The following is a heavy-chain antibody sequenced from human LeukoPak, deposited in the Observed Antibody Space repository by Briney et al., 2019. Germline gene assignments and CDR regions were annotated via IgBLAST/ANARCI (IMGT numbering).Heavy chain of an antibody. V-gene: IGHV3-7*03. D-gene: IGHD6-13*01. J-gene: IGHJ4*02. Sequence: GGSLRLSCAASGFSFNYYWMTWVRQAPGKELEWVANIKHDGGEKYYVDSVKGRFTISRDNANNSIYLQMNSLRAEDAAIYYCARDRRILGAAGTALDSWGQGTLVTVSS. CDR2: IKHDGGEK. CDR3: ARDRRILGAAGTALDS. CDR1: GFSFNYYW.